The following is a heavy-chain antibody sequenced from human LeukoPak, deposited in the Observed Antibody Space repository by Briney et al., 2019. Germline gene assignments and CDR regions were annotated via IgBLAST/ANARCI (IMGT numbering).Heavy chain of an antibody. V-gene: IGHV3-23*01. D-gene: IGHD5-24*01. J-gene: IGHJ4*02. CDR3: AKDWGVQRWLQLIPRIDLDY. CDR1: GFTFSSYA. Sequence: PGGSLRLSCAASGFTFSSYAMSWVRQAPEKGLEWVSAISGSGGSTYYADSVKGRFTISRDNSKNTLYLQMNSLRAEDTAVYYCAKDWGVQRWLQLIPRIDLDYWGQGTLVTVSS. CDR2: ISGSGGST.